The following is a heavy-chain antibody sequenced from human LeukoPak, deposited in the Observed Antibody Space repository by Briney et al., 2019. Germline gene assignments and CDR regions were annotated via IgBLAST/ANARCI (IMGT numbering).Heavy chain of an antibody. CDR3: ARGSGGSGCDY. CDR1: GFTFNTYG. V-gene: IGHV3-33*01. D-gene: IGHD2-15*01. Sequence: PGGSMRLSCAASGFTFNTYGIHWVRQAPGKGLEWVANIWYDGSNTYYEDSVKGRFTISRDNSKNTVYLQMNSLRAEDTAVYYCARGSGGSGCDYWGQGTLVTVSS. J-gene: IGHJ4*02. CDR2: IWYDGSNT.